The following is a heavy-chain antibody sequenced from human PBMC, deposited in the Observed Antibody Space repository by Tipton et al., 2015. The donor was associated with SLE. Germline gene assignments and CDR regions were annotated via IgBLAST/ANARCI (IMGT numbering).Heavy chain of an antibody. J-gene: IGHJ4*02. CDR2: ISASGSVI. CDR3: GRGFNNVWGRNIDY. V-gene: IGHV3-48*03. Sequence: SLRLSCAASGFTLSIYEMNWVRQAPGKGLEWVSHISASGSVIDYADSVKGRFTISRDNAKNSLYLQMNSLRAEDTAIYYCGRGFNNVWGRNIDYWGQGTLVTVSS. D-gene: IGHD7-27*01. CDR1: GFTLSIYE.